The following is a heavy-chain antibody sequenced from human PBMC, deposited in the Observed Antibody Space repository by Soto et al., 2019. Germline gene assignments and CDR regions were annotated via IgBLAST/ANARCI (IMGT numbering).Heavy chain of an antibody. CDR3: ARSQCLVPVFGY. D-gene: IGHD6-19*01. CDR1: GGTFSSYA. V-gene: IGHV1-69*13. CDR2: IIPIFGTA. J-gene: IGHJ4*02. Sequence: SVKVSCKASGGTFSSYAISWVRQAPGQGLEWMGGIIPIFGTANYAQKFQGRVTITADESTSTAYMELSSLRSEDTAVYYCARSQCLVPVFGYWGQGTLVTVSS.